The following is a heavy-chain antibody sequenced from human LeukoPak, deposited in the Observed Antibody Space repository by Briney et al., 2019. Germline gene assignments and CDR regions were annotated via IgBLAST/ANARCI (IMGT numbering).Heavy chain of an antibody. D-gene: IGHD1-26*01. CDR2: IIPIFGTA. Sequence: SVKVSCKASGGTFSSYAISWVRQAPGQGLEWMGGIIPIFGTANYAQKFQGRVTITADESTSTAYMELSSLRAVDTAVYYCAKVWSVGAGLVSAFDVWGQGTMVTVSS. J-gene: IGHJ3*01. CDR1: GGTFSSYA. V-gene: IGHV1-69*13. CDR3: AKVWSVGAGLVSAFDV.